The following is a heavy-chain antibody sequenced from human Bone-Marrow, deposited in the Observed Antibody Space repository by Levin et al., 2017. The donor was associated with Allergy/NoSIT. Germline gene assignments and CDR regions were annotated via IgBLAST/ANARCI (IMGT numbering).Heavy chain of an antibody. D-gene: IGHD6-13*01. CDR3: VKRGAAAGPLDY. J-gene: IGHJ4*02. CDR2: IGPSGDNT. CDR1: GFTFSSYA. Sequence: GGSLRLSCAASGFTFSSYAMSWVRQAPGRGPEWVSAIGPSGDNTYYADSVKGRFTISRDNSKTTLYLQMSSLGVDDTAVCYCVKRGAAAGPLDYWGQGTLVIVSS. V-gene: IGHV3-23*01.